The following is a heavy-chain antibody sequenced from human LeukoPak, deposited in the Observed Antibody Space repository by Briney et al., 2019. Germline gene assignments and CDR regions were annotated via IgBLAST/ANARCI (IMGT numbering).Heavy chain of an antibody. D-gene: IGHD2-15*01. V-gene: IGHV4-39*01. CDR3: ARLRRLFCSGGSCYSGWDFDY. J-gene: IGHJ4*02. CDR1: GGSISSSSYY. Sequence: PSETLSLTCTVSGGSISSSSYYWGWIRQPRGKGLEWIGSIYYSGSTYYNPSLKSRVTISVDTSKNQFSLKLSSVTAADTAVYYCARLRRLFCSGGSCYSGWDFDYWGQGTLVTVSS. CDR2: IYYSGST.